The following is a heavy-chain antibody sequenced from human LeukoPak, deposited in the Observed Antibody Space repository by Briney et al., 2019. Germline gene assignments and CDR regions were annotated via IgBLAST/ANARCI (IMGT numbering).Heavy chain of an antibody. D-gene: IGHD6-13*01. CDR2: IYYTGST. V-gene: IGHV4-39*07. J-gene: IGHJ6*03. Sequence: SEALSLTCTVYGGSISSTGYYWGWIRQPPGKGLEWLGNIYYTGSTYYNPSLKSRVTISVDTSKNQFSLKLSSVTAADTAVYYCARVTQPQQLVRNYYYYYYMDVWGKGTTVTVSS. CDR1: GGSISSTGYY. CDR3: ARVTQPQQLVRNYYYYYYMDV.